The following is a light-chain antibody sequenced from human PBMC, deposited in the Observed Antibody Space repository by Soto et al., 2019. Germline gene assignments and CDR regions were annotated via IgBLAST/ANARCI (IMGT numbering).Light chain of an antibody. Sequence: QSALTQPRSVSGSPGQSVTISCTGTSIDVGDSDFVSWYQQHPGKAPKLMIYVVTKRPSGVPDRFSGSKSGNMASLTISGLQDEDEADYYCSSFAATHTYIFGTGTKVTVL. V-gene: IGLV2-11*01. CDR1: SIDVGDSDF. CDR2: VVT. CDR3: SSFAATHTYI. J-gene: IGLJ1*01.